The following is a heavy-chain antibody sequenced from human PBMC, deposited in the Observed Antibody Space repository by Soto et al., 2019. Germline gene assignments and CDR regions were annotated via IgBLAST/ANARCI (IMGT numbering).Heavy chain of an antibody. Sequence: GGSLRLSCAASGFTFSSYAMSWVRQAPGKGLEWVSAISGSGGSTYYADSVKGRFTISRDNSKNTLYLQMNSLRAEDTAVYYCAKLIPSRVSKDPPYYGMDVWGQGTTVTVSS. CDR1: GFTFSSYA. J-gene: IGHJ6*02. V-gene: IGHV3-23*01. CDR3: AKLIPSRVSKDPPYYGMDV. CDR2: ISGSGGST. D-gene: IGHD3-16*01.